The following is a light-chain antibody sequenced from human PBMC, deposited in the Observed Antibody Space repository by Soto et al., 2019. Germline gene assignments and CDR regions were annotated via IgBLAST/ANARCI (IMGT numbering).Light chain of an antibody. V-gene: IGKV3-20*01. CDR3: QQYGSSHTFA. CDR2: QTS. CDR1: QYINTR. Sequence: EILLTQSPATLSSFPGDRVTLSCRASQYINTRLAWYQHRPGQAPRLLIYQTSIRAAGIPARFSASGSGTDFTLTISRLETEDFAVYYCQQYGSSHTFAFGGGTKVDIK. J-gene: IGKJ4*01.